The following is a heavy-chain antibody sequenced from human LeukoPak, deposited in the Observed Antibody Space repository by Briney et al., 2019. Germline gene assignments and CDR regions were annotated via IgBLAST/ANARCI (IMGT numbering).Heavy chain of an antibody. D-gene: IGHD3-10*01. Sequence: GSLRLSCAASGFTFSSYAMSWVRQAPGKGLEWIGSIFHSGSTYYNPSLKSRVNMSVDTSKNQISLKLSSVTAADTAVYYCARASGSYGSGSYYYYGMDVWGKGTTVTVSS. CDR3: ARASGSYGSGSYYYYGMDV. CDR1: GFTFSSYA. V-gene: IGHV4-38-2*01. J-gene: IGHJ6*04. CDR2: IFHSGST.